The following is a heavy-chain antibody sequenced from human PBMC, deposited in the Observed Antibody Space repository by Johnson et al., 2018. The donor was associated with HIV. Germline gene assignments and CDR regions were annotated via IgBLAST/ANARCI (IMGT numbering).Heavy chain of an antibody. CDR1: GFTFSSYG. CDR3: AKGFDSGSYWEGDAFDI. CDR2: IWYDGSNK. D-gene: IGHD1-26*01. J-gene: IGHJ3*02. V-gene: IGHV3-33*06. Sequence: QVQLVESGGGVVQPGRSLRLSCAASGFTFSSYGMHWVRQVPSKGLDWVAVIWYDGSNKYYADSVTGRFTISRDNSKNTLYLQMNSLRAEDTAVYYCAKGFDSGSYWEGDAFDIWGQGTMVTVSS.